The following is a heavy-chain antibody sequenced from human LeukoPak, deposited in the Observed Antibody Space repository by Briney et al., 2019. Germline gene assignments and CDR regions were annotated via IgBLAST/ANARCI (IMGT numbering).Heavy chain of an antibody. Sequence: GGSLRLSCAASGFTFSSCDVSWVRQAPGKGLEWVSGISSSGANTHYADSVRGRFTISRDNSNNTLYLQMASLRAEDTAIYFFAKDSSMWFGILVNYFDYLGQGTLVTVSS. CDR1: GFTFSSCD. D-gene: IGHD3-10*01. V-gene: IGHV3-23*01. CDR2: ISSSGANT. CDR3: AKDSSMWFGILVNYFDY. J-gene: IGHJ4*02.